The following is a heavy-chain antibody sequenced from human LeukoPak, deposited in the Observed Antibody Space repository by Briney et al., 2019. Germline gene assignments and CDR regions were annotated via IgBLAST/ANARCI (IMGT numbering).Heavy chain of an antibody. CDR3: ARGGSSGWRTPNDDY. J-gene: IGHJ4*02. CDR1: GYTFTSYG. V-gene: IGHV1-18*01. Sequence: ASVKVSCKASGYTFTSYGISWVRQAPGQGLEWMGWSPYNGNTNYAQKLQGRVTMTTDTSTSTAYMELRSLRYDDTAVYYCARGGSSGWRTPNDDYWGQGTLVTVSS. CDR2: SPYNGNT. D-gene: IGHD6-19*01.